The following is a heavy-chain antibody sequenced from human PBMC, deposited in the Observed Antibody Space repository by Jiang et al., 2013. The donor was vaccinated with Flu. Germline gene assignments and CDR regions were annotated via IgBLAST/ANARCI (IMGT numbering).Heavy chain of an antibody. CDR2: IYSAGAT. V-gene: IGHV3-66*01. J-gene: IGHJ6*02. CDR3: ARDRQVDASGYYYYYYGMDV. CDR1: GFTVSDNF. D-gene: IGHD5-12*01. Sequence: SCAASGFTVSDNFMTWVRQAPGKGLEWVSIIYSAGATYYADSVRGRFTISRDTSKNTLFLHMNSLRADDTAVYYCARDRQVDASGYYYYYYGMDVWGQGTTVTVSS.